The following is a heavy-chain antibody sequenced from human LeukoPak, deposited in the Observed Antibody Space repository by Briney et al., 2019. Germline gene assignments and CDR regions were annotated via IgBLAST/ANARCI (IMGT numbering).Heavy chain of an antibody. Sequence: PGGSLRLSCAASGFTFSSYEMNWVRQAPGKGLEWVSSISRSATTIYYADSVKGRFTISRDNAKNSLYLQMNSLRAEDTAVYYCARLRTIYYYMDVWGKGTTVTVSS. J-gene: IGHJ6*03. CDR2: ISRSATTI. CDR1: GFTFSSYE. CDR3: ARLRTIYYYMDV. D-gene: IGHD3-3*01. V-gene: IGHV3-48*03.